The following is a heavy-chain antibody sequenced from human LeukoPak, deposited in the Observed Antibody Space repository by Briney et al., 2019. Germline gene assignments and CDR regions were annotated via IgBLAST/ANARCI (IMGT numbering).Heavy chain of an antibody. D-gene: IGHD2-2*01. CDR2: IYYSGST. CDR3: ARTSYCSSTSCYFFDY. CDR1: GGSISSGDYY. J-gene: IGHJ4*02. V-gene: IGHV4-30-4*08. Sequence: PSETLSLTCTVSGGSISSGDYYWSWIRQPPGKGLEWIGYIYYSGSTYYNPSLKSRVTISVDMSKKQFSLKLSSVTAADTAVYYCARTSYCSSTSCYFFDYWGQGTLVTVSS.